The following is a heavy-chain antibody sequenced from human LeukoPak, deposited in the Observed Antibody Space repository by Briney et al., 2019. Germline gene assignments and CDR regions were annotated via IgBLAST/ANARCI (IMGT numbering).Heavy chain of an antibody. J-gene: IGHJ3*02. Sequence: GGSLRLSCAASGFTFSSYSMNWVRQAPGKGLEWVSSISSSSSYIYYADSVKGRFTISRDNAKNSLYMQMNSLRAEDAAVYYCARLYCSGGSCYSGDVFDIWGQGTMVTVSS. D-gene: IGHD2-15*01. CDR3: ARLYCSGGSCYSGDVFDI. CDR2: ISSSSSYI. V-gene: IGHV3-21*01. CDR1: GFTFSSYS.